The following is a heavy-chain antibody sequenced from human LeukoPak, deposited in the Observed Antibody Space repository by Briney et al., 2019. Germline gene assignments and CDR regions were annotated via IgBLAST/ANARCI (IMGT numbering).Heavy chain of an antibody. CDR2: INHSGST. D-gene: IGHD3-10*01. CDR3: ARVVGITMVRGVIIPEYYFDY. J-gene: IGHJ4*02. Sequence: SETLSLTCAVYGGSFSGYYWSWIRQPPGKGLEWIGEINHSGSTNYNPSLKSRVTISVDTSKNQFSLKLSSVTAADTAVYYCARVVGITMVRGVIIPEYYFDYWGQGTLVTVSS. CDR1: GGSFSGYY. V-gene: IGHV4-34*01.